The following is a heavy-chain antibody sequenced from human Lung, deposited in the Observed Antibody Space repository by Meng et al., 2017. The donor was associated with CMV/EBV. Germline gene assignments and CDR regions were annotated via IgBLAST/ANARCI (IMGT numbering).Heavy chain of an antibody. CDR3: ARGKQDAWELLAY. V-gene: IGHV4-4*02. Sequence: VPALWKAVGTPFRPLEVSVVSLSDNIRWTWCRQPPGKGLEWIGDIDGSGSTNYNPSLNSGISISLDKSKNHFSLKVNSVTAADTAVYYCARGKQDAWELLAYWGQGALVTVSS. J-gene: IGHJ4*02. CDR2: IDGSGST. CDR1: VVSLSDNIR. D-gene: IGHD1-26*01.